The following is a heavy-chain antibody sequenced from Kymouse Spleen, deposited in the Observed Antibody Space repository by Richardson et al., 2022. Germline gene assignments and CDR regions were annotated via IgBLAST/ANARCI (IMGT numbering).Heavy chain of an antibody. D-gene: IGHD6-13*01. J-gene: IGHJ4*02. Sequence: QVQLQQWGAGLLKPSETLSLTCAVYGGSFSGYYWSWIRQPPGKGLEWIGEINHSGSTNYNPSLKSRVTISVDTSKNQFSLKLSSVTAADTAVYYCARAREQQLAYFDYWGQGTLVTVSS. V-gene: IGHV4-34*01. CDR3: ARAREQQLAYFDY. CDR2: INHSGST. CDR1: GGSFSGYY.